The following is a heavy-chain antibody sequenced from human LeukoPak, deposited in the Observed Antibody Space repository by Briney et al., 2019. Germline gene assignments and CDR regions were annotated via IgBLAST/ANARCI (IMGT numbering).Heavy chain of an antibody. Sequence: GESLRISCKGSGYNFGTYWISWVRQMPGKGLEWMGKIDPSDSSTNYSSSFEGHVTISADKSTNTAYLQWSSLKASDTAMYFCARLSDYWGQGTLVTVSS. CDR1: GYNFGTYW. V-gene: IGHV5-10-1*01. CDR2: IDPSDSST. CDR3: ARLSDY. J-gene: IGHJ4*02.